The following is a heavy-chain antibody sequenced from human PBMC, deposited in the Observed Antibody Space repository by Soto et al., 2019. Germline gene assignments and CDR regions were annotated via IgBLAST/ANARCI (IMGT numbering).Heavy chain of an antibody. J-gene: IGHJ4*02. Sequence: GGSLRLSCAASGFTFSSYAMHWVRQAPGKGLEWVAVISYDGSNKYYADSVKGRFTISRDNSKNTLCLQMNSLRAEDTAVYYCAREGDSSGYCFDYWGQGTLVTVSS. CDR1: GFTFSSYA. CDR2: ISYDGSNK. CDR3: AREGDSSGYCFDY. D-gene: IGHD3-22*01. V-gene: IGHV3-30-3*01.